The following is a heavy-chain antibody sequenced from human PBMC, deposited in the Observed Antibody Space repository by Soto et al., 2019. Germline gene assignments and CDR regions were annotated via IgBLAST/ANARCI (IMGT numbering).Heavy chain of an antibody. V-gene: IGHV1-69*01. CDR1: GGTFSSYA. CDR2: IIPIFGTA. J-gene: IGHJ1*01. D-gene: IGHD3-22*01. CDR3: ARAGDSSGYAEYFQH. Sequence: QVQLVQSGAEVKKPGSSVKVSCKASGGTFSSYAISWVRQAPGQGLEWMGGIIPIFGTANYAQKFQGRVTITADESTSTAYMELSSLRSDDTAVYYCARAGDSSGYAEYFQHWGQGTLVTVSS.